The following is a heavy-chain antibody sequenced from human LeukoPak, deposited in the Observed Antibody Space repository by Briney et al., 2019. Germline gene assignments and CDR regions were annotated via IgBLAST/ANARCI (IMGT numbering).Heavy chain of an antibody. CDR1: GFTFSSYS. CDR3: ARDYCSGGRCYSVDY. CDR2: ITSSSSSI. J-gene: IGHJ4*02. Sequence: TGGSLRLSCAASGFTFSSYSLNWVRQAPGKGLEWVSYITSSSSSIYYADSVKGRFTISGDNAKNSLYLQMNSLRAEDTAMYYCARDYCSGGRCYSVDYWGQGTLVTVSS. D-gene: IGHD2-15*01. V-gene: IGHV3-48*04.